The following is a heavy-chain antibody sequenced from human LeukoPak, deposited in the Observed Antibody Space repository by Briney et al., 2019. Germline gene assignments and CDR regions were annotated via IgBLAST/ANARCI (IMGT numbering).Heavy chain of an antibody. CDR1: GGSIRSYY. Sequence: SETLSLTCTVSGGSIRSYYWGWVRQPAGKGLEWIGRIYTTGTTNYNPSLKSRLTLSVDTSKNQFSLKLTSVGAADTAIYYCARQGYTASYCFLDYWSPGTLVTVSS. CDR2: IYTTGTT. J-gene: IGHJ4*02. D-gene: IGHD3-16*02. V-gene: IGHV4-4*07. CDR3: ARQGYTASYCFLDY.